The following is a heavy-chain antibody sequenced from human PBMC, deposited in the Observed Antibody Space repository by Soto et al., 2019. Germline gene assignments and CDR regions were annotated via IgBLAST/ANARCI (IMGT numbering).Heavy chain of an antibody. J-gene: IGHJ6*02. CDR1: VYSFTSYW. CDR3: AREYSSSLGYYYYYYGMDV. CDR2: IDPSDSYT. D-gene: IGHD6-13*01. Sequence: GESLKISCKGSVYSFTSYWISWVRQMPGKGLEWMGRIDPSDSYTNYSPSFQGHVTISADKSISTAYLQWSSLKASDTAMYYCAREYSSSLGYYYYYYGMDVWGQGTTVTVSS. V-gene: IGHV5-10-1*01.